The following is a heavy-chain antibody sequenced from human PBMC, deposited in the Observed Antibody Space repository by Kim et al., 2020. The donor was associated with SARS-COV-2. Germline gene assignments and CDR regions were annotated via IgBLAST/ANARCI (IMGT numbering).Heavy chain of an antibody. CDR1: GGSFSGYY. D-gene: IGHD6-13*01. CDR3: ARASYSSSWFGY. J-gene: IGHJ4*02. V-gene: IGHV4-34*01. CDR2: INHSGST. Sequence: SETLSLTCAVYGGSFSGYYWSWIRQPPGKGLEWIGEINHSGSTNYNPSLKSRVTISVDTSKNQFSLKLSSVTAADTAVYYCARASYSSSWFGYWGQGTLV.